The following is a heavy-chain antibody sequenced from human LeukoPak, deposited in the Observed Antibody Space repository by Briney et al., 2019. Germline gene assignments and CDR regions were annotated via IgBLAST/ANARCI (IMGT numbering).Heavy chain of an antibody. CDR2: IWYDGSNK. CDR3: ARDQSQQLLGSGFDY. J-gene: IGHJ4*02. D-gene: IGHD2-2*01. CDR1: GFPFSSYG. V-gene: IGHV3-33*01. Sequence: GRSLRPSCAASGFPFSSYGMHWVRQAPGKGLEWVAVIWYDGSNKYYADSVKGRFTISRDNSKTTLFLQMNSLRADDTAVYYCARDQSQQLLGSGFDYWGQGTLVTVSS.